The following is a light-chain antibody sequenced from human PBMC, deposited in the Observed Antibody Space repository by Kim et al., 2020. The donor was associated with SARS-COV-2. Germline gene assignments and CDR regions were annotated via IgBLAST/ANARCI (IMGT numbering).Light chain of an antibody. J-gene: IGKJ1*01. CDR2: DAS. V-gene: IGKV3-11*01. CDR3: QQRRYWPVT. Sequence: SYPGERAPLPCRASQGVGSQLAWYRQKPGQAPRLVIYDASVRATGIAARFSGSGSGTDFTLTISSLEPEDFAVYFCQQRRYWPVTFGQGTKVDIK. CDR1: QGVGSQ.